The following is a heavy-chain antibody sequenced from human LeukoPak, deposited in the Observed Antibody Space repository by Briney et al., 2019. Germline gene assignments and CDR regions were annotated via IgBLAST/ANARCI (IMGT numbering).Heavy chain of an antibody. V-gene: IGHV1-69*10. D-gene: IGHD3-22*01. Sequence: GASVKVSCKASGGTFSSYAISWVRQAPGQGLEWMGGIIPILGIANYAQKFQGRVTITADKSTSTAYMELSSLRSEDTAVYYCARGGQITMILEYFQHWGQGTLVTVSS. CDR1: GGTFSSYA. CDR3: ARGGQITMILEYFQH. J-gene: IGHJ1*01. CDR2: IIPILGIA.